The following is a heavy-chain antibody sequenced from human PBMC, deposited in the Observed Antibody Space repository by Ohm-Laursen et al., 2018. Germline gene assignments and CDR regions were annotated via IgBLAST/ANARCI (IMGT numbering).Heavy chain of an antibody. V-gene: IGHV3-74*01. Sequence: SLRLSCTSSGFTLSSYCMHWVRQAPGKGLVWVSHMNSDGSTTNYADSVKGRFTISRDNAKNTLFLQMHSLRAEDTAVYYCARPGFYGDYSSYWGQGTLVTVSS. J-gene: IGHJ4*02. D-gene: IGHD4-17*01. CDR2: MNSDGSTT. CDR1: GFTLSSYC. CDR3: ARPGFYGDYSSY.